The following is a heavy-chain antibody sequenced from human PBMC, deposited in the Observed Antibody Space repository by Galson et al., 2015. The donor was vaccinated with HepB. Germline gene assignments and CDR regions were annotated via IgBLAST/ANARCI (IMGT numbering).Heavy chain of an antibody. CDR3: ARALSSGAGWAFDI. V-gene: IGHV3-21*01. CDR2: ISSSSSYI. J-gene: IGHJ3*02. CDR1: GFTFSSYS. Sequence: SLRLSCAASGFTFSSYSMNWVRQAPGKGLEWVSSISSSSSYIYYADTVKGRFTISRDNAKNSLYLQMNSLRAEDTAVYYCARALSSGAGWAFDIWGQGTMVTVSS. D-gene: IGHD3-22*01.